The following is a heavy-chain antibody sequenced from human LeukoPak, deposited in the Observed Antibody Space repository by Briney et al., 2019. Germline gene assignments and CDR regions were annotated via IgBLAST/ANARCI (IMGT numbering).Heavy chain of an antibody. CDR3: ARDHPSSWECFDY. CDR2: ISAYNSKT. V-gene: IGHV1-18*01. CDR1: GHTFTSYG. J-gene: IGHJ4*02. Sequence: ASVKVSCKASGHTFTSYGISWVRQAPGQGVEWMGWISAYNSKTNYAQKLQGRVTMTTDTSTSTAYMELRSLRSDDTAVYYCARDHPSSWECFDYWGQGTLVAVSS. D-gene: IGHD6-13*01.